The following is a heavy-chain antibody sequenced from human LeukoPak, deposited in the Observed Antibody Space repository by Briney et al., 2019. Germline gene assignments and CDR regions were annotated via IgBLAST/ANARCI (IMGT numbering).Heavy chain of an antibody. J-gene: IGHJ6*04. CDR2: IWYDGSNK. Sequence: PGGSLRLSCAASGFTFSSYGMHWVRQAPGKGLEWVAVIWYDGSNKYYADSVKGRFTISRDNSKNTLYLQMNSLRAEDTAVYYCARVNGDYSSHYYGRDVWGKGTTVTVSS. V-gene: IGHV3-33*01. CDR3: ARVNGDYSSHYYGRDV. D-gene: IGHD4-17*01. CDR1: GFTFSSYG.